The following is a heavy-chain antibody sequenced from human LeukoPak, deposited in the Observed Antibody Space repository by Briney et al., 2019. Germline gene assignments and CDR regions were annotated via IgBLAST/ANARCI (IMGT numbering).Heavy chain of an antibody. CDR3: AKGRYYYDSSDAFDI. D-gene: IGHD3-22*01. V-gene: IGHV3-23*01. CDR1: GFTFSCYA. Sequence: GGSLRLSCAASGFTFSCYAMSWVRQAPGKGLEWVSAISGSGGSTYYADSVKGRFTISRDNSKNTLFLQMNSLRAEDTAVYYCAKGRYYYDSSDAFDIWGQGTMVTVSS. J-gene: IGHJ3*02. CDR2: ISGSGGST.